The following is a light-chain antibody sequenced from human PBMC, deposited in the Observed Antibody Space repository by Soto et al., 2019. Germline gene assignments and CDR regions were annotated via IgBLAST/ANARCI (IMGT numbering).Light chain of an antibody. J-gene: IGLJ3*02. CDR2: DVS. Sequence: QSALTQPASVSGSHGQSIAISCTGTSSDVGGYNYVSWYQQHPGKTPNLMIYDVSNRPSGVSNRFSGSKSGNTASLTISGLQAEDEADYYCSSYTSSSTWVFGGGTKLTVL. V-gene: IGLV2-14*01. CDR1: SSDVGGYNY. CDR3: SSYTSSSTWV.